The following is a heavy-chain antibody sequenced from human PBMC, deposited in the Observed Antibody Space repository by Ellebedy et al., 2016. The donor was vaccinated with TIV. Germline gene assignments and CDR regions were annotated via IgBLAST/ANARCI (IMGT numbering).Heavy chain of an antibody. CDR3: VRGGYSYGLDV. Sequence: SETLSLXXSVTGVSISSYSWSWIRQPAGKGLEWIGRIYTSGSSNYNPSLKSRLIMSTDTSKNQFSLRLSSVTAADTGVYYCVRGGYSYGLDVWGQGDRGHRLL. CDR1: GVSISSYS. J-gene: IGHJ6*02. D-gene: IGHD2-21*01. V-gene: IGHV4-4*07. CDR2: IYTSGSS.